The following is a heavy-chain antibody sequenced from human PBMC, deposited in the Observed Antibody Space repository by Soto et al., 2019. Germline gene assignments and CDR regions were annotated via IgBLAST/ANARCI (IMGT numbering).Heavy chain of an antibody. CDR1: GGSISSYY. J-gene: IGHJ5*02. CDR3: ARVLFGRRAWFDP. D-gene: IGHD1-26*01. CDR2: IYYSGST. Sequence: QVQLQESGPGLVKPSETLSLTCTVSGGSISSYYWSWIRQPPGKGLEWIGYIYYSGSTNYNPSLKSRVTISVDTSKTPCSLKLSSVTAADTAVYYCARVLFGRRAWFDPWGQGTLVTDSS. V-gene: IGHV4-59*01.